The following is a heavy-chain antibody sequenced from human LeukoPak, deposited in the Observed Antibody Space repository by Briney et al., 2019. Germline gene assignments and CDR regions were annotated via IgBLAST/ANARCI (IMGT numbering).Heavy chain of an antibody. V-gene: IGHV3-74*01. D-gene: IGHD6-19*01. CDR1: GFTFSSYA. Sequence: GGSLRLSCAASGFTFSSYAMSWVRQAPGKGLEWVSRINSDGSSTSYADSVKGRFTISRDNAKNTLYLQMNSLRAEDTAVYYCARRGAVAGTVDYWGQGTLVTVSS. J-gene: IGHJ4*02. CDR2: INSDGSST. CDR3: ARRGAVAGTVDY.